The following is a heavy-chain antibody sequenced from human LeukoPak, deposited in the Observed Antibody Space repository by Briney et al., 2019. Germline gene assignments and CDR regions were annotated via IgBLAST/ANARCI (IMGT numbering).Heavy chain of an antibody. D-gene: IGHD1-26*01. J-gene: IGHJ5*02. CDR2: INTDGSST. CDR3: ARLVITGRLDP. V-gene: IGHV3-74*01. Sequence: GGSLRLSCAASGNYWMHWVRQAPGKGPVWVSRINTDGSSTTCADSVKGRFTISRDNAKNTLYLQMNSLRAEDTAVYYCARLVITGRLDPWGQGTLVTVSS. CDR1: GNYW.